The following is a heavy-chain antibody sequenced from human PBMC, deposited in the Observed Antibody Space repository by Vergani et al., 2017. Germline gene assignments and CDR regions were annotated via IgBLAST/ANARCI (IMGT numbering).Heavy chain of an antibody. D-gene: IGHD2-2*01. Sequence: EVQLLESGGGFLQPGGSLRLSCASSGFTFSSYAMSWVRQAPGKGLEWVSTISGSGGSTYYADSVKGRFTISRDNSKNTLYLQMNSLRAEDTAVYFCAKRPAEGIDSWGQGTLVTVSS. J-gene: IGHJ4*02. CDR2: ISGSGGST. CDR1: GFTFSSYA. CDR3: AKRPAEGIDS. V-gene: IGHV3-23*01.